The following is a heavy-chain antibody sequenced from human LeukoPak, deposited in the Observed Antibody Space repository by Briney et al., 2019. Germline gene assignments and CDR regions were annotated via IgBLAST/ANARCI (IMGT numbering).Heavy chain of an antibody. J-gene: IGHJ4*02. CDR3: AGQKALYYFDY. CDR1: GDSISSYY. Sequence: SETLSLTCTVSGDSISSYYWSWIRQPPGKGLEWIGYIYYSGSTNYNPSLKSRVTISIDTSKNQFSLKLSSVTAADTAVYYCAGQKALYYFDYWGQGTLLTVSS. CDR2: IYYSGST. V-gene: IGHV4-59*08.